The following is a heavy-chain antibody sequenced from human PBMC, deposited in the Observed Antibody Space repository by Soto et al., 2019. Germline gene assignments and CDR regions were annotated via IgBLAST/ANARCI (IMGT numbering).Heavy chain of an antibody. CDR2: IYYSGST. V-gene: IGHV4-31*03. CDR3: ARELIRFTKIHDAYDI. CDR1: GGSISSGGYY. Sequence: SETLSLTCTVSGGSISSGGYYWSWIRQHPGKGLEWIGYIYYSGSTYYNPSLKSRVTISVDTSKNQFSLKLSSVTAADTAVYYCARELIRFTKIHDAYDIWGQGKMVTVSS. D-gene: IGHD3-22*01. J-gene: IGHJ3*02.